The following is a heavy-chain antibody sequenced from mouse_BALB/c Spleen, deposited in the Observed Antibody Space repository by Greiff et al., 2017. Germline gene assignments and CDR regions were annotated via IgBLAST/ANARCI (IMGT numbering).Heavy chain of an antibody. D-gene: IGHD2-4*01. CDR1: GFNIKDTY. CDR2: IDPANGNT. Sequence: EVQLQQSGAELVKPGASVKLSCTASGFNIKDTYMHWVKQRPEQGLEWIGRIDPANGNTKYDPKFQGKATITADTSSNTAYLQLSSLTSEDTAVYYCASVITTGDYFDYWGQGTTLTVSS. CDR3: ASVITTGDYFDY. J-gene: IGHJ2*01. V-gene: IGHV14-3*02.